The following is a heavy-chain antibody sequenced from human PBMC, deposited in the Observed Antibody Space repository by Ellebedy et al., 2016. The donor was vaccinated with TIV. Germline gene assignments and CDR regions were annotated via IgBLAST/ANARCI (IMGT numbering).Heavy chain of an antibody. J-gene: IGHJ4*02. D-gene: IGHD3-22*01. CDR2: ISYDANNK. CDR3: ANHPYPDQYDGSGSSGY. CDR1: GFTFSIYA. Sequence: PGGSLRLSCAASGFTFSIYAMIWVRQAPGKGLEWVALISYDANNKYYADSVKGRFTISRDNSKNTLYLQMNSLRTADTAVYYCANHPYPDQYDGSGSSGYWGQGTLVTVSS. V-gene: IGHV3-30*14.